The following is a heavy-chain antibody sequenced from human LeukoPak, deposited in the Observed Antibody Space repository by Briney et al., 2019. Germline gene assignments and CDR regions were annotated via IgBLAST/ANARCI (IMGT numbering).Heavy chain of an antibody. D-gene: IGHD1-1*01. CDR3: ARMRDDNIDY. Sequence: GGSLRLSCAASGFTFSSYSINWVRQAPGKGLEWVSSISSTSSYIYYIDSVKGRFTISRDNAKNSLYLQMNSLRAEDTAVYYCARMRDDNIDYWGQGTLVTVSS. V-gene: IGHV3-21*01. CDR1: GFTFSSYS. J-gene: IGHJ4*02. CDR2: ISSTSSYI.